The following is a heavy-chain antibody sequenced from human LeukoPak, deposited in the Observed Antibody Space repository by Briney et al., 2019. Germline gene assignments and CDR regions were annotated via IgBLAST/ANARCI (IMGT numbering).Heavy chain of an antibody. D-gene: IGHD5-18*01. CDR2: ISWNTGSI. J-gene: IGHJ4*02. V-gene: IGHV3-9*03. CDR3: AKGSAMVTDLPFFDY. Sequence: PGGSLRLSCAASGFTFDVYAMHWVRQAPGKGLEWVSGISWNTGSIGYADSVKGRFTISRDNAKNSLYLQMNSLRTEDMALYYCAKGSAMVTDLPFFDYWGQGTLVTVSS. CDR1: GFTFDVYA.